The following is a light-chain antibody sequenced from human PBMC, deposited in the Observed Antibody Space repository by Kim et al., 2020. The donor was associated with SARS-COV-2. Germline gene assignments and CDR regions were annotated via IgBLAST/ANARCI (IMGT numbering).Light chain of an antibody. CDR1: QSVSSSY. V-gene: IGKV3-20*01. J-gene: IGKJ5*01. CDR2: GAS. CDR3: QQYGSSPPFT. Sequence: PGERATRSCRASQSVSSSYLAWYQQKPGQAPRLLIYGASSRATGIPDRFSGSGSGTDFTLTISRLEPEDFAVYYCQQYGSSPPFTFGQGTRLEIK.